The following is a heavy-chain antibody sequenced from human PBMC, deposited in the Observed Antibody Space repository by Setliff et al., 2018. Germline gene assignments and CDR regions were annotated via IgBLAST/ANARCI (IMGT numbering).Heavy chain of an antibody. J-gene: IGHJ5*02. CDR3: ARRSGWPNWFGP. D-gene: IGHD6-19*01. Sequence: SETLSLTCAVYGGSFSGYYWSWIRQPPGKGLEWIGEINHSGSTNYNPSLKSRVTISVDTSKNQFSLKLSSVTAADTAVYYCARRSGWPNWFGPWGQGTLVTVSS. CDR1: GGSFSGYY. V-gene: IGHV4-34*01. CDR2: INHSGST.